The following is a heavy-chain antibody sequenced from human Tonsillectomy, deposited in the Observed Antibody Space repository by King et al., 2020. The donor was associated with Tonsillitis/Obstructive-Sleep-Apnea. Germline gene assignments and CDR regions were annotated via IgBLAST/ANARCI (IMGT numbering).Heavy chain of an antibody. V-gene: IGHV4-4*02. Sequence: LQLQESGPGLVKPSGTLSLTCSVSGGSINSSNWWSWVRQPPGKGLEWIGEIYHTGSANYNSSLSNRVNISVDKSKNQFSLKLYSVTAADTAAYYCARGYSGSGNAFDIWGQGTMVTVSS. CDR2: IYHTGSA. CDR1: GGSINSSNW. J-gene: IGHJ3*02. CDR3: ARGYSGSGNAFDI. D-gene: IGHD3-10*01.